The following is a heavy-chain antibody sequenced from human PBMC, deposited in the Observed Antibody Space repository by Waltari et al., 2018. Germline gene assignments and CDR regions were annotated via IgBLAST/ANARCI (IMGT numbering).Heavy chain of an antibody. Sequence: EVQLVESGGGLVKPGGSLRLSCAASGFTFSSYSMNWVRQAPGKGLECVSSSSSSSYIYYADSVKGRFTISRDNAKNSLYLQMNSLRAEDTAVYYCARDGLYSSGWYVDYWGQGTLVTVSS. CDR3: ARDGLYSSGWYVDY. J-gene: IGHJ4*02. V-gene: IGHV3-21*01. D-gene: IGHD6-19*01. CDR1: GFTFSSYS. CDR2: SSSSSYI.